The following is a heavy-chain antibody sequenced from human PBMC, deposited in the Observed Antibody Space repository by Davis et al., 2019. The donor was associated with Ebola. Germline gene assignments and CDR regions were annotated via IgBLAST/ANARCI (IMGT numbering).Heavy chain of an antibody. J-gene: IGHJ4*02. Sequence: PGGSLRLSCVGSGFSFSGYAMNWVRQAPGKGLEWVAVISNDGTTKYYSDSVRGRFSISRDDAKNSLYLHLNGLTVEDTATYYCARDSSDWQGGFDYWGQGTLVTVSS. D-gene: IGHD6-19*01. V-gene: IGHV3-30*03. CDR1: GFSFSGYA. CDR2: ISNDGTTK. CDR3: ARDSSDWQGGFDY.